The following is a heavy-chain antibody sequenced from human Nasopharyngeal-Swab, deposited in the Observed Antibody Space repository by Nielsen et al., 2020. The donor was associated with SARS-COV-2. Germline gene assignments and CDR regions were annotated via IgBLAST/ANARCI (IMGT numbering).Heavy chain of an antibody. CDR1: GFTFSSYA. D-gene: IGHD6-13*01. V-gene: IGHV3-23*01. CDR2: ISGSGGST. CDR3: AKPHLGQQLVVYYFDY. J-gene: IGHJ4*02. Sequence: GESLKISCAASGFTFSSYAMSWVRQAPGKGLEWVSAISGSGGSTYYADSVKGRFTISRDNSKNTLYLQMNSLRAEDTAVYYCAKPHLGQQLVVYYFDYWGQGTLVTVSS.